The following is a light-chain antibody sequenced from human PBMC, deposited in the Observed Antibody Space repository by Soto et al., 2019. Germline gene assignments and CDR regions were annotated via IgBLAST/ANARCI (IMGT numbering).Light chain of an antibody. CDR2: EVN. CDR3: SSFTSTSTVYV. Sequence: QSALTQPPSASGSPGHSVTLSCTGTSSDVGGYNYVSWYQQHPGKAPKLMIYEVNNRPSGVSNRFSGSKSGNTASLTISGLQADDEADYYCSSFTSTSTVYVFGTGTKLTVL. J-gene: IGLJ1*01. V-gene: IGLV2-14*01. CDR1: SSDVGGYNY.